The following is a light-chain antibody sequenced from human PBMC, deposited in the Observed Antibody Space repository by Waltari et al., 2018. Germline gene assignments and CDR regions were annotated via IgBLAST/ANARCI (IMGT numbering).Light chain of an antibody. Sequence: EIVMTQSPATLSVSPGERATLSCRASQSVSSNLAWYQQKPGQAPRLLIHGASTRATGIPARFSGSWSGTEFTLTISSLQSEDFAVYYCQQYNNWPPGAFGQGTKVEIK. CDR1: QSVSSN. J-gene: IGKJ1*01. CDR2: GAS. CDR3: QQYNNWPPGA. V-gene: IGKV3-15*01.